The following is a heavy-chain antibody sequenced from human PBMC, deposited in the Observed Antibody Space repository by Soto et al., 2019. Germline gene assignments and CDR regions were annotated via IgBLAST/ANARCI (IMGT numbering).Heavy chain of an antibody. CDR1: GFTFSSYW. V-gene: IGHV3-74*01. J-gene: IGHJ4*02. D-gene: IGHD3-22*01. Sequence: GGSLRLSCAASGFTFSSYWMHWVRQAPGKGLVWVSRINSDGSSTSYADSVKGRFAISRDNAKNTLYLQMNSLRAEDTAVYYCARGYYYDSSGSITDYWGQGTLVTVSS. CDR3: ARGYYYDSSGSITDY. CDR2: INSDGSST.